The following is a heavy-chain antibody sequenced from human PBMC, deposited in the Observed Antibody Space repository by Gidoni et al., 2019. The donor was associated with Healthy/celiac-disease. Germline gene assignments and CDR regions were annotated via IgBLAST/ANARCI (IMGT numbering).Heavy chain of an antibody. D-gene: IGHD3-3*01. CDR3: AKDQGFWSGSIDY. CDR1: GFTFSSYA. CDR2: SSGSGGST. Sequence: EVQLLESGGGLVQPGGSLRLYRAASGFTFSSYAMSLVRQAPGKGLEWVSASSGSGGSTYYADSVKGRFTISRDNSKNTLYLQMNSLRAEDTAVYYCAKDQGFWSGSIDYWGQGTLVTVSS. V-gene: IGHV3-23*01. J-gene: IGHJ4*02.